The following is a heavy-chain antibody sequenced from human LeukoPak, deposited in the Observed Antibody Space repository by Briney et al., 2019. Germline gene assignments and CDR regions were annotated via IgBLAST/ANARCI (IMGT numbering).Heavy chain of an antibody. V-gene: IGHV4-61*02. CDR2: IYTSGST. CDR1: GGSISSGSYY. CDR3: ARDSEELGIIDY. J-gene: IGHJ4*02. Sequence: SQTLPLTCTVSGGSISSGSYYWSWIRQPAGKGLEWIGRIYTSGSTNYNPSLKSRVTISVDTSKNQFSLKLSSVTAADTAVYYCARDSEELGIIDYWGQGTLVTVSS. D-gene: IGHD7-27*01.